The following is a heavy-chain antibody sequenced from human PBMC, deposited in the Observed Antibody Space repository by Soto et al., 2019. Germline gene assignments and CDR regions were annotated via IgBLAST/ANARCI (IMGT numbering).Heavy chain of an antibody. CDR3: ARDPKYYYGSGSQGMDV. CDR1: GGSISSGDYY. J-gene: IGHJ6*02. CDR2: IYYSGST. V-gene: IGHV4-30-4*01. D-gene: IGHD3-10*01. Sequence: SETLSLTCTVSGGSISSGDYYWSWIRQPPGKGLEWIGYIYYSGSTYYNPSLKSRVTISVDTSKSQFSLKLSSVTAADTAVYYCARDPKYYYGSGSQGMDVWGQGTTVTVSS.